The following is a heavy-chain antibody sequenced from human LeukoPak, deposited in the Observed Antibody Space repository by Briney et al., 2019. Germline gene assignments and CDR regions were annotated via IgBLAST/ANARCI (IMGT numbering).Heavy chain of an antibody. Sequence: GGSLRLSCTASGFTFSSYAMSWVRQAPGKGLEWVSSIFGSGIDTQYADSVKGRFTISRDNSKNTLYLEMNSLRPEDTAIYYCAKDLISPRSVGSSEKLDYWGQGTLVTVSS. CDR1: GFTFSSYA. J-gene: IGHJ4*02. D-gene: IGHD3-10*01. CDR2: IFGSGIDT. V-gene: IGHV3-23*01. CDR3: AKDLISPRSVGSSEKLDY.